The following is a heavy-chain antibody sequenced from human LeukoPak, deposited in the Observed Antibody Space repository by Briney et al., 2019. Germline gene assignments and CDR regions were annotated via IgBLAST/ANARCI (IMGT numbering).Heavy chain of an antibody. D-gene: IGHD2/OR15-2a*01. CDR3: AGHHPRNTVDF. CDR1: GGSISSYY. V-gene: IGHV4-59*08. J-gene: IGHJ4*02. CDR2: ISDIGSI. Sequence: KASETLSLTCTVSGGSISSYYWSWIRQPPGKGLEWIAYISDIGSINYNPPLKSRVTISLDTSKNRFSLKLSSVTAADTAVYYCAGHHPRNTVDFWGQGTLVTVSS.